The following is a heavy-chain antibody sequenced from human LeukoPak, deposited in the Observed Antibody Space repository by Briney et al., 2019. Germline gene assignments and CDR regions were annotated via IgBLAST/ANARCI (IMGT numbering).Heavy chain of an antibody. CDR1: GGSISSYY. V-gene: IGHV4-59*08. Sequence: ESSETLSLTCTVSGGSISSYYWSWIRQPPGKGLEWIGYIYYSGSTKYNPSLESRVTISVDTSKNQFSLKLSSVTAADTAVYYCARHSADCTGTSCYLFDPWGQGTLVTVSS. D-gene: IGHD2-2*01. CDR2: IYYSGST. CDR3: ARHSADCTGTSCYLFDP. J-gene: IGHJ5*02.